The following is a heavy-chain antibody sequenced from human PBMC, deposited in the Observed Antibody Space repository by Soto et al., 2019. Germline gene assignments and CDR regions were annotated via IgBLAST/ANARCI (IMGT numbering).Heavy chain of an antibody. V-gene: IGHV4-59*11. D-gene: IGHD6-13*01. J-gene: IGHJ5*02. CDR2: IYYSGST. Sequence: LSLTCTVSGGSIGSHYWSWIRQPPGKGLEWIGYIYYSGSTNYNPSLKSRVTISLDTSKNQFSLNLNSVTAADTAVYYCARDYGSSWYRNWFDTWGQGTLVTVSS. CDR1: GGSIGSHY. CDR3: ARDYGSSWYRNWFDT.